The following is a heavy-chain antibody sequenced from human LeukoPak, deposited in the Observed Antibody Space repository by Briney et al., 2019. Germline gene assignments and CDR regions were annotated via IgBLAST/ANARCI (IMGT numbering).Heavy chain of an antibody. CDR2: IRSKAYGGTT. D-gene: IGHD3-22*01. CDR1: GSTFGDYA. J-gene: IGHJ4*02. Sequence: GGSLRLSCTASGSTFGDYAMSWVRQAPGKGLEWVGFIRSKAYGGTTEYAASVKGRFTISRDDSKSIAYLQMNSLKTEDTAVYYCTREAYYYDSSGYYPGGFFDYWGQGTLVTVSS. CDR3: TREAYYYDSSGYYPGGFFDY. V-gene: IGHV3-49*04.